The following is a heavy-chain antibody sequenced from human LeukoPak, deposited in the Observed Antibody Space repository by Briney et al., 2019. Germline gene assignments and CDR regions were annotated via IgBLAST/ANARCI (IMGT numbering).Heavy chain of an antibody. D-gene: IGHD3-10*01. CDR2: INSSGGST. CDR3: ARLHGSGSYIDY. Sequence: ASVKVSCKASGYTFTSYYIHWVRQAPGQGLEWMGIINSSGGSTTYAQKFQGRATMTRDTSTSTVYMELSSLRSEDTAVYYCARLHGSGSYIDYWGQGTLVTVSS. V-gene: IGHV1-46*01. J-gene: IGHJ4*02. CDR1: GYTFTSYY.